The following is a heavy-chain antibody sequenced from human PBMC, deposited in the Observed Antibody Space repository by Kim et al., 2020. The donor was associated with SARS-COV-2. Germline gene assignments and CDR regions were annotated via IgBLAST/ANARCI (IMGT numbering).Heavy chain of an antibody. CDR3: AQSLSVGMYYGGFDY. J-gene: IGHJ4*02. V-gene: IGHV3-30*18. Sequence: GGSLRLSCSASEFTFSSYGMHWVRQAPGKGLEWVAIISYDGTNKYYADSVKGRFTISRDNSMKTVYLQMSSLRTDDTAVYYCAQSLSVGMYYGGFDYWSQGTLLTVSS. D-gene: IGHD2-8*01. CDR2: ISYDGTNK. CDR1: EFTFSSYG.